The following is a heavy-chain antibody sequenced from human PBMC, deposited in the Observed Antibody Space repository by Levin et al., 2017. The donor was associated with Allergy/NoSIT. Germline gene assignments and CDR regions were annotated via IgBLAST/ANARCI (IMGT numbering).Heavy chain of an antibody. CDR1: GFTFGAYG. V-gene: IGHV3-23*01. D-gene: IGHD6-19*01. CDR3: AKYRGRGWFGGPLDY. CDR2: ISDVGGTT. J-gene: IGHJ4*02. Sequence: PGGSLRLSCSASGFTFGAYGMSWVRQAPGKGLEWVSGISDVGGTTFYADSVKGRFTVSRDNSKNTLYLQMNNLRADDTALYYCAKYRGRGWFGGPLDYWGQGTLVTVAS.